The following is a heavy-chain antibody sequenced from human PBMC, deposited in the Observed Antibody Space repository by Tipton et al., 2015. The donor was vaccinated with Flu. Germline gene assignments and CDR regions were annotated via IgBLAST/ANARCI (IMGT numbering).Heavy chain of an antibody. V-gene: IGHV4-61*01. J-gene: IGHJ4*02. CDR2: IYYSGST. D-gene: IGHD5-24*01. Sequence: TLSLTCTVSGDSVSSGRYYWSWLRQTPGKGLEWIGYIYYSGSTNYNPSLRTRVNISIDTSKKQFSLEVSSVITADTAMYYCARVPFGDGYDYYFDFWGQGILVTVSS. CDR1: GDSVSSGRYY. CDR3: ARVPFGDGYDYYFDF.